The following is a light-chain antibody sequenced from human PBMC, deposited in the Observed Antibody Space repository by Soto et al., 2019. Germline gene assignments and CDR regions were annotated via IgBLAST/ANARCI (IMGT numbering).Light chain of an antibody. CDR2: GVN. CDR3: CSYTDSRTHI. CDR1: SSDFAVYNY. Sequence: LTQPASVSGSPGQSITISCTGTSSDFAVYNYVSWYQLHPGKAPKLMIYGVNIRTSGVSNRFSGSKSGNTASLTISGLQADDEADYYCCSYTDSRTHIVGSGTKVTVL. J-gene: IGLJ1*01. V-gene: IGLV2-14*01.